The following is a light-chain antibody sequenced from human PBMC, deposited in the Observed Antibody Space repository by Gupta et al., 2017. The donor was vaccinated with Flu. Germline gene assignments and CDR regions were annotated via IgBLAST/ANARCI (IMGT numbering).Light chain of an antibody. Sequence: QAGLTQPPSVSMGLGQTATLTCTGNSANVGNQGAAWLQQHRGHPPKLLSYRNNNRPSGISERFSASRSGNTASLTITGLQPEDEADYYCSACDSSRSARLFGGGTSLTVL. CDR2: RNN. CDR3: SACDSSRSARL. CDR1: SANVGNQG. J-gene: IGLJ3*02. V-gene: IGLV10-54*04.